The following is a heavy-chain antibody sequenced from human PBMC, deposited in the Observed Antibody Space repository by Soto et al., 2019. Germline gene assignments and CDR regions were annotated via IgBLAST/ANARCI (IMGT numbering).Heavy chain of an antibody. J-gene: IGHJ2*01. CDR3: ARRRVLGGAISWCFDL. V-gene: IGHV1-69*12. D-gene: IGHD3-10*01. CDR2: IIPIFGTA. Sequence: QVQLVQSGAEVKKPGSSVKVSCKASGGTFSSYAISWVRQAPGQGLEWMGGIIPIFGTANYAQKFQGRVTITADESTSTAHMELSSLRSEHTDVYYCARRRVLGGAISWCFDLWGRGTLVTVSS. CDR1: GGTFSSYA.